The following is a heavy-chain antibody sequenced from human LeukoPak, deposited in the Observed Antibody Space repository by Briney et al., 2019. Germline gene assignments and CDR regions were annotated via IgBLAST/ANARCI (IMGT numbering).Heavy chain of an antibody. CDR3: ARDLGGDGGNCFDY. Sequence: SETLSLTCTVSGYSISSGYYWGWIRQPPGKGLEWIGSIYHSGSTYYNPSLKSRVTISVDTSKNQFSLKLSSVTAADTAVYYCARDLGGDGGNCFDYWGQGTLVTVSS. CDR2: IYHSGST. V-gene: IGHV4-38-2*02. J-gene: IGHJ4*02. CDR1: GYSISSGYY. D-gene: IGHD4-23*01.